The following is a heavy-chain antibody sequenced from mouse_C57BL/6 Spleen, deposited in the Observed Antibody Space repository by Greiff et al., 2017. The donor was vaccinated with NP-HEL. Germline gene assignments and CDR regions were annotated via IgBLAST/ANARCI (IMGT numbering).Heavy chain of an antibody. V-gene: IGHV1-72*01. CDR1: GYTFTSYW. J-gene: IGHJ4*01. CDR3: ARGGPTYYDYDEDAMDY. D-gene: IGHD2-4*01. Sequence: QVQLQQPGAELVKPGASVKLSCKASGYTFTSYWMHWVKQRPGRGLAWIGRFDPNSGGTKYNAKFKSKATLTVDTPSRPAYMQLSSLTSEDSAVYYCARGGPTYYDYDEDAMDYWRQGTSVTVSS. CDR2: FDPNSGGT.